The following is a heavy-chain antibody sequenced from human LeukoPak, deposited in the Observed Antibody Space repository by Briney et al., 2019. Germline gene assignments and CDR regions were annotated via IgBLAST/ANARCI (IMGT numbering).Heavy chain of an antibody. Sequence: KSGGSLRLSCAASGFTFSNAWMSWVRQAPGKGLEWVGRIKSKTDGGTTDYAAPVKGRFTISRDDSKNTLYLQMNSLKTEDTAVYYCTTESRTYYYYYMDVWGKGTTVTVSS. CDR1: GFTFSNAW. CDR2: IKSKTDGGTT. CDR3: TTESRTYYYYYMDV. V-gene: IGHV3-15*01. J-gene: IGHJ6*03.